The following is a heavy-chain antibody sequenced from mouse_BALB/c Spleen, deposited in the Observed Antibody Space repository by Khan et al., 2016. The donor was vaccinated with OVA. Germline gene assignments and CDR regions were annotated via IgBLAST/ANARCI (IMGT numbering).Heavy chain of an antibody. CDR2: IYPGTDDS. CDR3: AREEALYHFDH. J-gene: IGHJ2*01. D-gene: IGHD3-2*02. V-gene: IGHV1S132*01. CDR1: GYIFTSYW. Sequence: VQLQESGAELVRPGASVKLSCKTSGYIFTSYWIHWVKQRSGQGLEWIARIYPGTDDSYYNEKFKDKATLTADKSSSTAYMQLSSLKSEDSDVYVCAREEALYHFDHWGQGTTLTGSS.